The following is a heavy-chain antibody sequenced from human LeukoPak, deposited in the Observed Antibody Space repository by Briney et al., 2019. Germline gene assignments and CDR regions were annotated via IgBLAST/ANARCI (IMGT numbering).Heavy chain of an antibody. J-gene: IGHJ3*02. CDR2: ISSSSSYI. Sequence: SGGSLRLSCAASGFTFSSYSMNWVRQAPGKGLEWVSSISSSSSYIYYADSVKGRFTISRDNAKNSLYLQMNSLRAEDTAVYYCARDRSPLYSSSSGYDAFDIWGQGTMVTVSS. V-gene: IGHV3-21*01. CDR3: ARDRSPLYSSSSGYDAFDI. D-gene: IGHD6-6*01. CDR1: GFTFSSYS.